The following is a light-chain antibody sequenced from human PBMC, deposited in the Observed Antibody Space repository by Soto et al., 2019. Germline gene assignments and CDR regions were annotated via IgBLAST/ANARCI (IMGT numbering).Light chain of an antibody. V-gene: IGKV3-11*01. J-gene: IGKJ1*01. CDR2: DAS. Sequence: EIVLKQSPATLSLCPGERVSLSCRASQSVFTYLACYQPKPGQAPRLLIYDASNRATGIPARFSGSGSETDFTLTISSLEPEDFAVYYCQQRRNWPPTFGQGTNVDIK. CDR1: QSVFTY. CDR3: QQRRNWPPT.